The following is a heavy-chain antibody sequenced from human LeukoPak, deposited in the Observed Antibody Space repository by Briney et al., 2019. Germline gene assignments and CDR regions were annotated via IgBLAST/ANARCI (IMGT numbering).Heavy chain of an antibody. J-gene: IGHJ4*02. CDR1: GFTLSSYS. Sequence: GGSLRLTCAASGFTLSSYSMNWVRQAPVKGLEWASSISSSSSYIYYADSVKGRFTISRDNAKNSLYLQMNSLRAEDTAVYYCARKRGYSGPLDYWGQGTLVTVSS. CDR3: ARKRGYSGPLDY. V-gene: IGHV3-21*01. CDR2: ISSSSSYI. D-gene: IGHD5-12*01.